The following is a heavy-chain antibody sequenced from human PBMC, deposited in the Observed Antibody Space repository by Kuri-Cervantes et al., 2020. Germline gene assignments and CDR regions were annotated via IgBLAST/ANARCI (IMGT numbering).Heavy chain of an antibody. CDR2: IYPGDSDT. J-gene: IGHJ6*02. V-gene: IGHV5-51*01. CDR1: GYTFTNYW. Sequence: GESLKIPCKGSGYTFTNYWIGWVRQMPGKGLEWMGIIYPGDSDTRYSPSFQGQVTISADKSISTAYLQWSSLKASDTAMYYCARHCSGGSCYSGMDVWGQGTTVTVSS. D-gene: IGHD2-15*01. CDR3: ARHCSGGSCYSGMDV.